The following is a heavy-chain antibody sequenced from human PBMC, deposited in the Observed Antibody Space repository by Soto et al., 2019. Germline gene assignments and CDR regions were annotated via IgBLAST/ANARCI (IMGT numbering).Heavy chain of an antibody. CDR3: ARDPRSGWNWFDP. CDR1: GDSVSSNSAA. V-gene: IGHV6-1*01. CDR2: TYYRSKWYN. J-gene: IGHJ5*02. D-gene: IGHD6-19*01. Sequence: PXQTLSLTCAISGDSVSSNSAACNLIRHSPSRGLEWLGRTYYRSKWYNDYAVSVKSRITINPDTSKNQFSLQLNSVTPEDTAVYYCARDPRSGWNWFDPWGQGTLVTVSS.